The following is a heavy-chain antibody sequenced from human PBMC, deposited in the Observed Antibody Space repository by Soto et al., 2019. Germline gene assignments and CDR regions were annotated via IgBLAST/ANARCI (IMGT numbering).Heavy chain of an antibody. CDR1: GGSVTNSSYY. CDR3: VSQRPTVPTQAYFSY. CDR2: VYYRGRS. D-gene: IGHD4-4*01. V-gene: IGHV4-39*01. Sequence: SETLSLTCTVCGGSVTNSSYYWGWIRQSPGKGLEWIGSVYYRGRSYSKSSVKSLVTISVDTSKNRFSLSLNSVTASDTAVYLCVSQRPTVPTQAYFSYWGPG. J-gene: IGHJ4*02.